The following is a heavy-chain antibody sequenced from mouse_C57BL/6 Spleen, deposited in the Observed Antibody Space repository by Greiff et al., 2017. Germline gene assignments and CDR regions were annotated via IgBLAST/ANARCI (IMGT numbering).Heavy chain of an antibody. CDR3: ARGALGRAWFAY. CDR1: GYTFTDYN. V-gene: IGHV1-22*01. D-gene: IGHD3-1*01. Sequence: EVQLQQPGPELVKPGASVKMSCKASGYTFTDYNMHWVKQSHGKSLEWIGYINPNNGGTSYNQKFKGKATLTVNKSSSTAYMELRSLTSEDSAVYYCARGALGRAWFAYWGQGTLVTVSA. CDR2: INPNNGGT. J-gene: IGHJ3*01.